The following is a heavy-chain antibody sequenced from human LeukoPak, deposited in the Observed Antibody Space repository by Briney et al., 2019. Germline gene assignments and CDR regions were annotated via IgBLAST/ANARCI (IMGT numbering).Heavy chain of an antibody. D-gene: IGHD1-26*01. V-gene: IGHV1-58*01. Sequence: GASVKVSCKASGFTFTSSAVQWVRQARGQRLEWIGWIVVGSGNTNYARKFQERVTITRDMSTSTAYMELSSLRSEDTAVYYCTLVGATEGFDYWGQGTLVTVSS. CDR1: GFTFTSSA. J-gene: IGHJ4*02. CDR3: TLVGATEGFDY. CDR2: IVVGSGNT.